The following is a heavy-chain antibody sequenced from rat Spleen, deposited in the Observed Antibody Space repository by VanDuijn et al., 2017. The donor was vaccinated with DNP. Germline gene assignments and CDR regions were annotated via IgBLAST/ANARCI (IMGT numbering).Heavy chain of an antibody. D-gene: IGHD1-11*01. J-gene: IGHJ2*01. CDR3: ARHGDYGGYYFDY. CDR2: ITISGSRT. CDR1: GFTFSNYY. Sequence: EVQLVESGGGLVQPGRSLKLSCAASGFTFSNYYMAWVRQAPKKGLEWVATITISGSRTYYPDSVKGRFTVSRDDAKSSLYLEMNSLRSDDTAAYYCARHGDYGGYYFDYWGPGVMVTVSS. V-gene: IGHV5-25*01.